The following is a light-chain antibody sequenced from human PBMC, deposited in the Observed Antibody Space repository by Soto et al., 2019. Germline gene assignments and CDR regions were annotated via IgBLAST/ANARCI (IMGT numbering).Light chain of an antibody. V-gene: IGKV2-30*02. CDR3: MQGTQWPYT. Sequence: DVVVTQSPLSLPVTLGQPASISCRSSQTLAHSDGNTYLSWFQQRPGQSPRRLNYKVSNRDSGVQDRFGGSGSGTDFTLKISRVEAEDVGVYYCMQGTQWPYTFGQGTTLEIK. CDR1: QTLAHSDGNTY. J-gene: IGKJ2*01. CDR2: KVS.